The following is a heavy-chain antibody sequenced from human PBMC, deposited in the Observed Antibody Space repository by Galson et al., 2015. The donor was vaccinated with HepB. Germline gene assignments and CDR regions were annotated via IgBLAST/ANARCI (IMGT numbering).Heavy chain of an antibody. CDR3: ARVLTTVTTTTRGYWYFDL. Sequence: SLRLSCAASGFTFDDYGMSWVRQAPGKGLEWVSGINWNGGSTGYADSVKGRFTISRDNAKNSLYLQMNSLRAEDTALYYCARVLTTVTTTTRGYWYFDLWGRGTLVTVSS. CDR1: GFTFDDYG. D-gene: IGHD4-17*01. CDR2: INWNGGST. J-gene: IGHJ2*01. V-gene: IGHV3-20*04.